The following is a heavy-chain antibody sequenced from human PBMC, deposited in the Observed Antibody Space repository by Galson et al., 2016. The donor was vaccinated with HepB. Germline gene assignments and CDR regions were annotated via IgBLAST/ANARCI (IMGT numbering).Heavy chain of an antibody. CDR1: GGSISSSTYY. CDR2: IYYSGST. CDR3: ARLATMIVVY. D-gene: IGHD3-22*01. Sequence: SETLSLTCTVSGGSISSSTYYWGWIRQPPGKGLEWIGSIYYSGSTYYNPSLKSRVTISVDTSKNQFSLKLSSVTAADTAVYYCARLATMIVVYWGQGTLVTVSS. V-gene: IGHV4-39*01. J-gene: IGHJ4*02.